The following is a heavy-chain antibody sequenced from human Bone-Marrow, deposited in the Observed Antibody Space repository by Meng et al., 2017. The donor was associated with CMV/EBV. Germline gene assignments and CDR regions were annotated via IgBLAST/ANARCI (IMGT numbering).Heavy chain of an antibody. CDR3: ARNDYSYYYGMDV. Sequence: SETLSLTCTVSGGSISSYYWSWIRQPPGKGLEWIGYIYYSGSTYYNPSLKSRVTISVDTSKNQFSLKLSSVTAADTAVYYCARNDYSYYYGMDVWGQGTTVTVSS. V-gene: IGHV4-30-4*08. J-gene: IGHJ6*02. CDR1: GGSISSYY. CDR2: IYYSGST.